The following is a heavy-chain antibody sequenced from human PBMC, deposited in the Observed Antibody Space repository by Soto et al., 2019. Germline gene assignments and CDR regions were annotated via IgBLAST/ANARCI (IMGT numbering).Heavy chain of an antibody. V-gene: IGHV3-23*01. Sequence: EVQLLESGGGLVQPGGSLRLSCAASGFTFSSYAMSWVRQAPGKGLEWVSAISGSGGSTYYADSVKGRFTISRDNSKNTLYLQMNSLRAEDTAVYYCAKDPLVGEDYYYYYMDVWGRGTTVTVSS. CDR1: GFTFSSYA. D-gene: IGHD3-3*01. CDR2: ISGSGGST. CDR3: AKDPLVGEDYYYYYMDV. J-gene: IGHJ6*03.